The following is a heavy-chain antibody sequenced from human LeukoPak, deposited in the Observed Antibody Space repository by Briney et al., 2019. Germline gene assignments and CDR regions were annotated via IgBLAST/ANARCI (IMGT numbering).Heavy chain of an antibody. Sequence: PGGSLRLSCAASGFTFTGFFMSWLRQAPGKGLEWVGRTRNKANSYTTEYAASVKGRFTISRDDSKNSLYLQMNSLKTEDTAVYYCARGRYYEYYFDYWGQGTLVTVSS. D-gene: IGHD3-10*01. CDR1: GFTFTGFF. CDR3: ARGRYYEYYFDY. CDR2: TRNKANSYTT. V-gene: IGHV3-72*01. J-gene: IGHJ4*02.